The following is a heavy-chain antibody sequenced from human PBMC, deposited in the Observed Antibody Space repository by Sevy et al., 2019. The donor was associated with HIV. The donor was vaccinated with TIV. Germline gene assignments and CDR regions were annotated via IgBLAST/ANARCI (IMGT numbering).Heavy chain of an antibody. CDR1: GGTFSSYA. Sequence: ASVKVSCKASGGTFSSYAISWVRQAPGQGLEWMGGIIPIFGTANYAQKFQGRVTITADESTSTAYMERSSLRSEDTAVYYCARGGTVTTLYYYGMDVWGQGTTVTVSS. V-gene: IGHV1-69*13. CDR3: ARGGTVTTLYYYGMDV. J-gene: IGHJ6*02. D-gene: IGHD4-4*01. CDR2: IIPIFGTA.